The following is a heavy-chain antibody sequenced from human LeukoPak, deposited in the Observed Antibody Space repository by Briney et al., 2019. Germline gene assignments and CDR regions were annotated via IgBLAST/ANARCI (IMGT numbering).Heavy chain of an antibody. D-gene: IGHD5-18*01. J-gene: IGHJ4*02. V-gene: IGHV1-24*01. Sequence: ASVKVSCKVSGYTLTELSMHWVRQAPGKGLEWMGGFDPEDGETIYAQKFQGRVTITADKSTSTAYMELSSLRSEDTAVYYCAREEVGYGYGTGYWGQGTLVTVSS. CDR3: AREEVGYGYGTGY. CDR2: FDPEDGET. CDR1: GYTLTELS.